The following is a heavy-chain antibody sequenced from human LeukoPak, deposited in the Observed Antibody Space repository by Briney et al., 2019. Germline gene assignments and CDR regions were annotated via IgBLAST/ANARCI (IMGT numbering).Heavy chain of an antibody. D-gene: IGHD2-21*02. CDR3: ARGDDYNGMDV. CDR2: IYSGGFT. J-gene: IGHJ6*02. V-gene: IGHV3-53*01. Sequence: GGSLRLSCAASGFNISSNYMSWVRQAPGKGLEWVSVIYSGGFTDYADSVRGRFTISRDNSKNTLYLQMNRLRAADTAVYYCARGDDYNGMDVWGQGTMGTVSS. CDR1: GFNISSNY.